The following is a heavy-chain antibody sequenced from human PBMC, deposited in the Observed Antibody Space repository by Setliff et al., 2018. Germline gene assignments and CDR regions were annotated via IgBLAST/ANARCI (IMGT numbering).Heavy chain of an antibody. CDR1: GGTFSDYY. CDR3: ARGRNIAARLLDS. Sequence: KPSETLSLTCAAYGGTFSDYYWTWIRQPPGKGLEWVGEIIHRGSTTYNPSLKSRVTISVDTSKDQFSLKEISMTAADTAVYYCARGRNIAARLLDSWGQGTLVTVSS. D-gene: IGHD6-6*01. CDR2: IIHRGST. V-gene: IGHV4-34*01. J-gene: IGHJ4*02.